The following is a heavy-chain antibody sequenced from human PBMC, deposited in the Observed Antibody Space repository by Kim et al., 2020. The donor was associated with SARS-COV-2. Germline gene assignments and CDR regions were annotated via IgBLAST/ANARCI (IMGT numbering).Heavy chain of an antibody. V-gene: IGHV3-7*01. J-gene: IGHJ4*02. Sequence: GGSLRLSCAASGFMFTGYWMSWVRQAPGKGLEWVASIRQDGERKAYVDSVKGRFTISRDNAKKSVYLQMNSLRVEDTAVYYCAREGEGDFDFWGQGALVTVSS. CDR1: GFMFTGYW. D-gene: IGHD3-16*01. CDR3: AREGEGDFDF. CDR2: IRQDGERK.